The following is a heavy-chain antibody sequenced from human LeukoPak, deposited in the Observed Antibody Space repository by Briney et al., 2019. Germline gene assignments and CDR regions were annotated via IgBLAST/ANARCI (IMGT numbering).Heavy chain of an antibody. D-gene: IGHD3-16*01. CDR3: ARHNRGGAISDAFDI. Sequence: SETLSLTCTVSGVSISSGDYYWSWIRQPPGKGLEWVGHIYYSGTTYYNPSLKGRGTISVDTSKNQFSLKLSSVTAADTAVYYCARHNRGGAISDAFDIWGQGTMVTVSS. CDR2: IYYSGTT. V-gene: IGHV4-30-4*01. CDR1: GVSISSGDYY. J-gene: IGHJ3*02.